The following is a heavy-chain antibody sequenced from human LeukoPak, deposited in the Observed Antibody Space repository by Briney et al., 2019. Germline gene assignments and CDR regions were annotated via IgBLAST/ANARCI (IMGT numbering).Heavy chain of an antibody. D-gene: IGHD1-20*01. J-gene: IGHJ4*02. CDR2: ISGDGVTT. V-gene: IGHV3-23*01. CDR1: GLPIADFA. Sequence: GGSLRLSCVASGLPIADFAMHWVRQAPGKGLEWVSLISGDGVTTFYADSVKGRFTISRDNSKNTPYLQMSSLRAEDTAVYYCAKPKDNSLYCFDYWGQGTLVTVSS. CDR3: AKPKDNSLYCFDY.